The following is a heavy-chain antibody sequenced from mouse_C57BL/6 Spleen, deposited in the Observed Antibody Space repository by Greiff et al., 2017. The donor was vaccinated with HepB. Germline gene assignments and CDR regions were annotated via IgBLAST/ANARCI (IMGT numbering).Heavy chain of an antibody. CDR1: GYTFTSYW. CDR2: IYPGSGST. D-gene: IGHD2-4*01. CDR3: AKCDYAPFAY. Sequence: QVQLQQPGAELVKPGASVKMSCKASGYTFTSYWITWVKQRPGQGLEWIGDIYPGSGSTNYNEKFKSKSTLTVDTSSSTAYMQLSSLTSEVSSVYYCAKCDYAPFAYWGQGTLVTVSA. J-gene: IGHJ3*01. V-gene: IGHV1-55*01.